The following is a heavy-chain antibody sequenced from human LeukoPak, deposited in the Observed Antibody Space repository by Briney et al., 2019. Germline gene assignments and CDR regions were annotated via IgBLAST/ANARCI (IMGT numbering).Heavy chain of an antibody. CDR3: AGAPPPPYYMDV. V-gene: IGHV3-21*04. CDR1: GFTFSSYS. J-gene: IGHJ6*03. Sequence: GGSLRLSCAASGFTFSSYSMNWVRQAPGKGLEWVSSISSSSSYIYYADSVKGRFTISRDNAKNSLYLQMNSLRAEDTAVYYWAGAPPPPYYMDVWGKGTTVTVSS. CDR2: ISSSSSYI.